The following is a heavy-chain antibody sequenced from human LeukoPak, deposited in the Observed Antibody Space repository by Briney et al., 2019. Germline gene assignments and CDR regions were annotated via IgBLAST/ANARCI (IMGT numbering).Heavy chain of an antibody. J-gene: IGHJ4*02. Sequence: PGGSLRLSCAASGFTFNSYGMNWVRQAPGKGLEWLSYISSSSDAIYYADSVKGRFTISRDNAKNSLYLQMNSLRAEDTAAYHCARAAPHGYDFWGQGTLVTVSS. CDR3: ARAAPHGYDF. D-gene: IGHD2-15*01. V-gene: IGHV3-48*01. CDR1: GFTFNSYG. CDR2: ISSSSDAI.